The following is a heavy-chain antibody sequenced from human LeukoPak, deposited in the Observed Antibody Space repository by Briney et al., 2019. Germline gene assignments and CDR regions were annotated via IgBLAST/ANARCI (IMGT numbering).Heavy chain of an antibody. CDR2: IYYSGST. CDR3: VLQLASYYHSIQPFDS. Sequence: SETLSLTCTVSGDSLTTGNYYWSWIRQPQGKGLEWLGYIYYSGSTFYNPSLRGRLSISADTAKNHFSLNLNSVTAADTAVYFCVLQLASYYHSIQPFDSWGQGTLVAVSS. J-gene: IGHJ4*02. CDR1: GDSLTTGNYY. D-gene: IGHD3-22*01. V-gene: IGHV4-30-4*01.